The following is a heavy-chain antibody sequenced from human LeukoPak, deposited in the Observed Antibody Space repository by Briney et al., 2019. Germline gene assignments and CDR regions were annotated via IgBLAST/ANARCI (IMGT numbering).Heavy chain of an antibody. D-gene: IGHD2-2*01. CDR3: ARAIVVVPAVYYYYMDV. Sequence: ASVKVSCKASGYTFTSYGISWVRQATGQGLEWMGWMNPNSGNTGYAQKFQGRVTITRNTSISTAYMELSSLRSEDTAVYYCARAIVVVPAVYYYYMDVWGKGTTVTVSS. J-gene: IGHJ6*03. CDR2: MNPNSGNT. V-gene: IGHV1-8*03. CDR1: GYTFTSYG.